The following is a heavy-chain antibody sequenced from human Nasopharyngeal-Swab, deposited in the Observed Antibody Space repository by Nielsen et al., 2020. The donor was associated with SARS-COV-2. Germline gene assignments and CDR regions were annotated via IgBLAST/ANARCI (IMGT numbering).Heavy chain of an antibody. J-gene: IGHJ4*02. V-gene: IGHV6-1*01. CDR3: ARDRGTYSSVGTGYYFDY. CDR2: TYYRSTWYD. Sequence: WIRQSPSRGLEWLGRTYYRSTWYDDFAVSVKGRIIINPDTSKNQFPLHLNSVTPEDTAVYYCARDRGTYSSVGTGYYFDYWGQGSLVTVSS. D-gene: IGHD3/OR15-3a*01.